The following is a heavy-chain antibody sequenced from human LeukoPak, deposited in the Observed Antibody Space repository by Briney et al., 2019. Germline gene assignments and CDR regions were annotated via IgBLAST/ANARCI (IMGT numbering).Heavy chain of an antibody. D-gene: IGHD6-6*01. CDR2: IIPILGTA. Sequence: AASVTVSCKASGGTFSSYAISWVRQAPGQGLEWMGGIIPILGTANYAQKFQGRVTITADESTSTAYMELSSLRSEDTAVYYCARAGEYSSSSGPGDYWGQGTLVTVSS. CDR3: ARAGEYSSSSGPGDY. V-gene: IGHV1-69*13. CDR1: GGTFSSYA. J-gene: IGHJ4*02.